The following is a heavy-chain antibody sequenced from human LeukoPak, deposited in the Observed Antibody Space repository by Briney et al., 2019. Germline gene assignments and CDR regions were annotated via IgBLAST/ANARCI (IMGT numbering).Heavy chain of an antibody. CDR1: GFTFSDYG. D-gene: IGHD4-11*01. CDR2: VSGKSRAI. CDR3: ARVGHYSNYYFDY. J-gene: IGHJ4*02. V-gene: IGHV3-48*04. Sequence: GGSLRLSCAASGFTFSDYGINWVRQAPGKGLEWLSFVSGKSRAIYYADSVKGRFTISRDNAKNSLYLRMNSLRAEDTAVYYCARVGHYSNYYFDYWGQGTLVTVSS.